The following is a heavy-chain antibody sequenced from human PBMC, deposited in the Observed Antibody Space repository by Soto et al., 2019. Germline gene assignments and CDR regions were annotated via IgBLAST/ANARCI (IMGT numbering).Heavy chain of an antibody. CDR1: GYTFTSYG. CDR3: ASWLKGPDIGNYYDGMDV. D-gene: IGHD2-15*01. Sequence: ASVKVSCKASGYTFTSYGISWVRQAPGQGLEWMGWISAYNGNTNYAQKLQGRVTMTTDTSTSTAYMELRSLRSEDTAVYYCASWLKGPDIGNYYDGMDVWGQGTTVTVSS. V-gene: IGHV1-18*01. J-gene: IGHJ6*02. CDR2: ISAYNGNT.